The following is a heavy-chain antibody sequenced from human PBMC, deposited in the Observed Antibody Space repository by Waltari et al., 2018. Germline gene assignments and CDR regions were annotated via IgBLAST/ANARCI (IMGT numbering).Heavy chain of an antibody. D-gene: IGHD6-13*01. J-gene: IGHJ5*02. Sequence: QVQLVQSGAEVKKPGSSVKVSCKASGGTFSSYAISWVRQAPGQGLEWMGGIIPTFGTANYAQKFQGRVTSTADESTSTAYMELSSRRSEDTAVYSCARDRAAEGWFDPWGQGTLVTVSS. V-gene: IGHV1-69*13. CDR2: IIPTFGTA. CDR1: GGTFSSYA. CDR3: ARDRAAEGWFDP.